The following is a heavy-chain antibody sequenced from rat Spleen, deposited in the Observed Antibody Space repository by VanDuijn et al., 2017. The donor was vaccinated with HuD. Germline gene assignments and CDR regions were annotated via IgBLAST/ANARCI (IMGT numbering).Heavy chain of an antibody. V-gene: IGHV2S8*01. CDR3: TREGHTMDRATYWFAY. D-gene: IGHD1-9*01. CDR1: GFSLTSDG. J-gene: IGHJ3*01. CDR2: VSSGGNT. Sequence: QVQLKESGPGLVQPSQTLSLTCTVSGFSLTSDGVSWVRQPPGKGLEWIAAVSSGGNTYYDSTLKSRLSISRDTSKSQVFLKMYSLQTEDKAIYFCTREGHTMDRATYWFAYWGQGTLVTVSS.